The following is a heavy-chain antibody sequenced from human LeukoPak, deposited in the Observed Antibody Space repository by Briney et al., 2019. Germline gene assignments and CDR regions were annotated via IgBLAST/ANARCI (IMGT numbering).Heavy chain of an antibody. D-gene: IGHD4-23*01. Sequence: GGSLRLSCAASGFTFSTYSMNWVRQAPGKGREWVSCISSSSGYIYYADSVRRRFTISRDNAKNSLYLQMNSLRAEDTAVYYCARDDGGALDVFDIWGQGTMVTVSS. V-gene: IGHV3-21*01. CDR1: GFTFSTYS. J-gene: IGHJ3*02. CDR3: ARDDGGALDVFDI. CDR2: ISSSSGYI.